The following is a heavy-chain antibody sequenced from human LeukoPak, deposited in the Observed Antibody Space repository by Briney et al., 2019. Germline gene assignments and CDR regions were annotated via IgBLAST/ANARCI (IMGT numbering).Heavy chain of an antibody. CDR2: IIPIFGTA. CDR1: GGTFSSYA. Sequence: SVKVSCKASGGTFSSYAISWVRQAPGQGLEWMGRIIPIFGTADYAQNFQDRVTITTDESTTTAYMELSSLTSEDTAVYYCASDHYYGSGSYPSDFWGQGTLVTVSS. V-gene: IGHV1-69*05. CDR3: ASDHYYGSGSYPSDF. D-gene: IGHD3-10*01. J-gene: IGHJ4*02.